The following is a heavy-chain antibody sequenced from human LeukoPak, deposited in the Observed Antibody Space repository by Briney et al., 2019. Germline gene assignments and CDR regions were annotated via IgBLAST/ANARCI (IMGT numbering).Heavy chain of an antibody. CDR1: GFTFSSYA. V-gene: IGHV3-30-3*01. Sequence: GRSLRLSCAASGFTFSSYAMHWVRQAPGKGLEWVAVISYDGSNKYYADSVKGRFTISRDNSKNTLYLQMNSLRAEDTAVYYCARDGVYDFWSGPPYFDYWGQGTLVTVSS. J-gene: IGHJ4*02. CDR3: ARDGVYDFWSGPPYFDY. CDR2: ISYDGSNK. D-gene: IGHD3-3*01.